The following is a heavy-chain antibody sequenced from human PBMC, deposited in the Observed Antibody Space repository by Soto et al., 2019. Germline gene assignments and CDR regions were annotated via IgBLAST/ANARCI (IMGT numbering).Heavy chain of an antibody. D-gene: IGHD3-10*01. Sequence: QVPLVQSGAEVKKPGSSVKVSCTASGGTFSSLAISWVRQAPGHGLEWMGGLVPVFGTANYAQKFQDRVTITADKSTSTSYMELSSLRSEDTAVYYCARSPGAFDYWGQGTLVTVSS. CDR1: GGTFSSLA. J-gene: IGHJ4*02. CDR3: ARSPGAFDY. CDR2: LVPVFGTA. V-gene: IGHV1-69*06.